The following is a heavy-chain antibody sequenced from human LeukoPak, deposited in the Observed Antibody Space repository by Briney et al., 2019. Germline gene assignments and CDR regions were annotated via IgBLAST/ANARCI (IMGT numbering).Heavy chain of an antibody. CDR2: FDPEDGET. Sequence: ASVKVSCKVSGYTLTELSMHWVRQAPGKGLEWMGGFDPEDGETIYAQKFQGRVTMTEDTSTDTAYMELSSLRSEDTAVYYCASLSQHYYDSSGYYFDAFDIWGQGTMVTVSS. V-gene: IGHV1-24*01. D-gene: IGHD3-22*01. J-gene: IGHJ3*02. CDR3: ASLSQHYYDSSGYYFDAFDI. CDR1: GYTLTELS.